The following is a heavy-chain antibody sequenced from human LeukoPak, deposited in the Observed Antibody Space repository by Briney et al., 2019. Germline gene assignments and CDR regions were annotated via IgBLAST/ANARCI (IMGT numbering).Heavy chain of an antibody. CDR2: ISSSGSTI. Sequence: PGGSLRLSCAASGFTFSSYEMNWVRQAPGKGPEWVSYISSSGSTIYYADSVKGRFTISRDNAKNSLYLQMNSLRAEDTAVYYCARPLSYYYDSSGYKHWGQGTLVTVSS. V-gene: IGHV3-48*03. J-gene: IGHJ4*02. D-gene: IGHD3-22*01. CDR3: ARPLSYYYDSSGYKH. CDR1: GFTFSSYE.